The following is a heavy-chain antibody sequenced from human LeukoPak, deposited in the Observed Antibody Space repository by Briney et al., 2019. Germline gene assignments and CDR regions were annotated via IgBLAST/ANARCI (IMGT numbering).Heavy chain of an antibody. Sequence: ASVKVSCKASGYIFTSYYMHWVRQAPGQGLEWMGIINPSGGSTSYAQKFQGRVTMTRDMSTSTVYMELSSLRSEDTAVYYCASSIAVAGTGWFDPWGQGTLVTVSS. CDR2: INPSGGST. J-gene: IGHJ5*02. CDR1: GYIFTSYY. D-gene: IGHD6-19*01. CDR3: ASSIAVAGTGWFDP. V-gene: IGHV1-46*01.